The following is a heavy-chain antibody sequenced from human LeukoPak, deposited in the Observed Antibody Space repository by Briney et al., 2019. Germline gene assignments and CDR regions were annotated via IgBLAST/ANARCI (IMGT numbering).Heavy chain of an antibody. Sequence: GGSLRLSCAASGFTFSSYAMHWVRQAPGKGLEWVSSISSSSSYIYYADSVKGRFTISRDNAKNSLYLQMNSLRAEDTAVYYCARVTGYSSSLDYWGQGTLVTVSS. CDR2: ISSSSSYI. CDR1: GFTFSSYA. J-gene: IGHJ4*02. D-gene: IGHD6-13*01. V-gene: IGHV3-21*01. CDR3: ARVTGYSSSLDY.